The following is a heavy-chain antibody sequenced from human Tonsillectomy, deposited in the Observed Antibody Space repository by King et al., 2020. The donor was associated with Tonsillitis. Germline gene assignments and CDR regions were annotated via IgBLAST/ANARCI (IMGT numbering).Heavy chain of an antibody. CDR3: ATGVGISGVRFLQN. D-gene: IGHD3-3*01. CDR1: GLSFNTYW. CDR2: INIDGTYI. Sequence: VQLVESGGGLVQPGGSLTLSCEASGLSFNTYWMHWVRQDPGKGLEWVSRINIDGTYIRYADSVRGRFIIYRDNAKRTLYLQMNSLRVEDTDVYFCATGVGISGVRFLQNWGQGTLVTVSS. J-gene: IGHJ1*01. V-gene: IGHV3-74*01.